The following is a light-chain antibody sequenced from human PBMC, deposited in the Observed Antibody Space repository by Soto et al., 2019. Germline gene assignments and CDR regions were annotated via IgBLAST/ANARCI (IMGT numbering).Light chain of an antibody. CDR3: QRWGSGPWV. CDR2: LDSDGSH. CDR1: SGHSNYA. V-gene: IGLV4-69*01. J-gene: IGLJ3*02. Sequence: QLVLTQSPSASASLGASVKLTCTLSSGHSNYAIAWHQQQPEKGPRYLMQLDSDGSHSQGDVIPGCFSGSTSEAERYPTSCTLQSEEEADYCCQRWGSGPWVFGGGTKLTVL.